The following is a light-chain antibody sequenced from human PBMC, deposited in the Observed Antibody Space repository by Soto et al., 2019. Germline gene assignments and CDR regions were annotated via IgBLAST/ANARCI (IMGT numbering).Light chain of an antibody. CDR3: QSYAGSNTYV. V-gene: IGLV2-8*01. Sequence: QSALTQPPSASGSPRQSVTISCTGTRNDIGAYEFVSWYQHHPGKAPKLIIYEVVQRPSGVPDRFSGSKSGNTASLTVSGLQAADEADYYCQSYAGSNTYVFGTGTKVTVL. CDR1: RNDIGAYEF. CDR2: EVV. J-gene: IGLJ1*01.